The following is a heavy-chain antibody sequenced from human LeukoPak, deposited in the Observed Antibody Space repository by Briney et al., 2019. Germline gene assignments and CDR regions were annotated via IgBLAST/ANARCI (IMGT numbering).Heavy chain of an antibody. V-gene: IGHV3-11*01. CDR2: ISSSGSTI. CDR3: AKYYCGGDCYYFDY. CDR1: GFTFSDYY. D-gene: IGHD2-21*02. J-gene: IGHJ4*02. Sequence: GGSLRLSCAASGFTFSDYYMSWIRQAPGKGLEWVSYISSSGSTIYYADSVKGRFTISRDNAKNSLYLQMNSLRAEDTAVYYCAKYYCGGDCYYFDYWGQGTLVTVSS.